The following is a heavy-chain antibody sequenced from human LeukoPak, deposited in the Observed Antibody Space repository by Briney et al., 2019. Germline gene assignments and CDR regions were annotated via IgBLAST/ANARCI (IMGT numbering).Heavy chain of an antibody. D-gene: IGHD2-21*02. CDR3: TSRVVTTNDY. V-gene: IGHV3-15*01. Sequence: GGSLRLSCAASGFTFSNVWMNWVRQAPGKGLEWVGRIQKKTEGGTTEYAAPVKGRFIISRDDSKNMLYLQMNSLKTDDTAVYYCTSRVVTTNDYWGQGTLVTASS. CDR1: GFTFSNVW. J-gene: IGHJ4*02. CDR2: IQKKTEGGTT.